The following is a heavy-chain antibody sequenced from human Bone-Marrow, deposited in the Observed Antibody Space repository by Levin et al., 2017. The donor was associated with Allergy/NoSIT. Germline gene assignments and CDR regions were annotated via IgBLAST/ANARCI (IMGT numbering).Heavy chain of an antibody. CDR2: INHSGST. V-gene: IGHV4-34*01. CDR3: ARDDSEDIVVVVAATRLDAFDI. J-gene: IGHJ3*02. D-gene: IGHD2-15*01. CDR1: GGSFSGYY. Sequence: SCAVYGGSFSGYYWSWIRQPPGKGLELIGEINHSGSTNYNPSLKSRVTISVDTSKNQFSLKLSSVTAADTAVYYCARDDSEDIVVVVAATRLDAFDIWGQGTMVTVSS.